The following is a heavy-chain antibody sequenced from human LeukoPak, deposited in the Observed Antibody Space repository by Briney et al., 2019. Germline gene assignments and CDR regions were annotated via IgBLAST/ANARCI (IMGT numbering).Heavy chain of an antibody. CDR3: ATLSYTSGCPH. CDR2: SNTFDGDT. D-gene: IGHD6-25*01. CDR1: GYIFTSHG. Sequence: ASVKVSCKASGYIFTSHGISWVRQAPGQGLEWMGWSNTFDGDTNYAQKFHDRVTMTTDTSTNTAYMELRSLRSDDTAVYYCATLSYTSGCPHWGQGTLVTVSS. J-gene: IGHJ4*02. V-gene: IGHV1-18*01.